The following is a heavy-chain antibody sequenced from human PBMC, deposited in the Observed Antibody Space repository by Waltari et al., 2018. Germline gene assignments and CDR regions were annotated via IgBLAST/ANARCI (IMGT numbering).Heavy chain of an antibody. CDR3: AKSRGFDY. Sequence: EVPLLASGGGLVQPGGSLRLSCAASGFTFSRYWMGWVRQTPGKGLEWVANIKQEGSEKYYVDSVKGRFTISRDNAKNSLYLQMNSLRAEDTTVYYCAKSRGFDYWGQGTLVTVSS. D-gene: IGHD2-2*01. V-gene: IGHV3-7*01. CDR2: IKQEGSEK. CDR1: GFTFSRYW. J-gene: IGHJ4*02.